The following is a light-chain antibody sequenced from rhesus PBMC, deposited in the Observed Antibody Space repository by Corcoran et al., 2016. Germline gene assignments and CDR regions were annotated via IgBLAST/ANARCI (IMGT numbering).Light chain of an antibody. V-gene: IGKV1-22*01. CDR3: LQYSSSPFT. CDR2: KAS. CDR1: QGITTW. Sequence: DVQMTQSPSSLSASVGDTVTITCQSSQGITTWFAWYHQKPGKAPKLLIYKASSLQSGVPSRFSGSGSGTHFTLTVRSLQPEDFATYFCLQYSSSPFTFGPGTKLDIK. J-gene: IGKJ3*01.